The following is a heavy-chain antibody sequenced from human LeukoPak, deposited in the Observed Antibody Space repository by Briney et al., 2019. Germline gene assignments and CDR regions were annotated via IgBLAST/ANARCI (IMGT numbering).Heavy chain of an antibody. CDR2: IDPSDSYT. D-gene: IGHD5-12*01. Sequence: MSGESLKISCKGSGYTFTNHWISWVRQMPGKGLEWMGKIDPSDSYTNYSPSFQGHVTISADKSISTAYLQWSSLKASDTAMYYCARAPDSDGGYDYFDYWGQGTLVTVSS. J-gene: IGHJ4*02. CDR3: ARAPDSDGGYDYFDY. V-gene: IGHV5-10-1*01. CDR1: GYTFTNHW.